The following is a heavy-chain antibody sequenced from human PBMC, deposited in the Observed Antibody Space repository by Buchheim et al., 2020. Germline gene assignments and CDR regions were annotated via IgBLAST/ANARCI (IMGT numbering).Heavy chain of an antibody. D-gene: IGHD3-3*01. V-gene: IGHV3-7*01. CDR2: IKEDGSER. CDR1: GFTFSNSW. J-gene: IGHJ4*02. Sequence: EVQLVESGGGLVQPGGSLRLSCAASGFTFSNSWMTWVRQAPGKRPEWVANIKEDGSERYYVDSVKGRFTISRDNAKNSLYLQMNSLRAEETAVYYCVAGAVFGGQGTL. CDR3: VAGAVF.